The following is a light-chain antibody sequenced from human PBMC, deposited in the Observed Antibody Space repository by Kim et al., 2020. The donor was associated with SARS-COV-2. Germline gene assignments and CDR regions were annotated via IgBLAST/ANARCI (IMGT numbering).Light chain of an antibody. J-gene: IGLJ3*02. V-gene: IGLV3-1*01. CDR3: QAWDSSTAV. Sequence: SYELNQPPSVSVSPVQTASITCSGDKLGDKYACWYQQKPGQSPVLVIYQDSKRPSGIPERFSGSNSGNTATLTISGTQAMDEADYYCQAWDSSTAVFGGGTQLTVL. CDR1: KLGDKY. CDR2: QDS.